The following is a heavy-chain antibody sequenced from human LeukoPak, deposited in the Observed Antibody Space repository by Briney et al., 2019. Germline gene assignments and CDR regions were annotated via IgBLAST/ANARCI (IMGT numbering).Heavy chain of an antibody. Sequence: QTGGSLRLSCAASGFTFSSYSMNWVRQAPGKGLEWVSYISSSSSTIYYADSVKGRFTISRDNAKNSLYLQMNSLRAEDTAVYYCARGLDYGDYTPMGNWYFDLWGRGTLVTVSS. CDR2: ISSSSSTI. CDR1: GFTFSSYS. D-gene: IGHD4-17*01. CDR3: ARGLDYGDYTPMGNWYFDL. J-gene: IGHJ2*01. V-gene: IGHV3-48*04.